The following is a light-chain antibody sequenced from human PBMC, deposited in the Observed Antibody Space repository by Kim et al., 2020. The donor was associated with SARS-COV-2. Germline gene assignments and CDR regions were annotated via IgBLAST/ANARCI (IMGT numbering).Light chain of an antibody. J-gene: IGKJ2*01. V-gene: IGKV4-1*01. CDR1: QSVLYSSNNKNY. Sequence: DIVMTQSPDSLAVSLGERATINCKSSQSVLYSSNNKNYLAWYQHKQGQPPKLLIYWASTRESGVPDRFSGSGSGTDFTLTISSLQAEDVAVYYCQQYFSTPYTFGQGTKLEIK. CDR3: QQYFSTPYT. CDR2: WAS.